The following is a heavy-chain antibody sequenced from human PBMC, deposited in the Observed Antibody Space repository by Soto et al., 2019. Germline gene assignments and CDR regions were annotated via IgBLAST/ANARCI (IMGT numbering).Heavy chain of an antibody. CDR3: ARRRIYNGHDS. Sequence: SGPTLVNPTQTLTLTCTFSGFSLDTSGVGVGWIRQAPGEALEWLGVIYWDDDQRYSPALRNRLTITKDTSKNQVVLTMTNMNPVDAGTYYCARRRIYNGHDSWGQGTLVTVSS. J-gene: IGHJ4*02. V-gene: IGHV2-5*02. CDR1: GFSLDTSGVG. CDR2: IYWDDDQ. D-gene: IGHD2-8*01.